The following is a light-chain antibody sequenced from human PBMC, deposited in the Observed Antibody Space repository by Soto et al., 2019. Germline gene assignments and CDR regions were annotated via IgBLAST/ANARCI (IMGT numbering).Light chain of an antibody. CDR2: AAS. Sequence: DIPMTQSPSSLSASVGDRVTITCRASQGINNYVAWYQQKPGKPPKLLIYAASTLQSGVPSRFSGSGSETDFTLTINSLQPEDAATYSCQKYSSVPVFGPGTKVDIK. J-gene: IGKJ3*01. CDR1: QGINNY. V-gene: IGKV1-27*01. CDR3: QKYSSVPV.